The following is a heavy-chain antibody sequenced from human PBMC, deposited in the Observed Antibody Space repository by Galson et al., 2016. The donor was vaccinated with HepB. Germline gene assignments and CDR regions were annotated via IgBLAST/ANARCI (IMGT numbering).Heavy chain of an antibody. CDR1: GYTFTGYY. CDR3: ARDYYFGMDF. J-gene: IGHJ6*02. CDR2: INPNSGGT. V-gene: IGHV1-2*04. Sequence: SVKASCKASGYTFTGYYIHWVRQAPGQGLEWMGLINPNSGGTKYAQKFQGWVTMTRDTSISTAYMELSRLRSDDTAVYYCARDYYFGMDFWGQGTTVTVSS.